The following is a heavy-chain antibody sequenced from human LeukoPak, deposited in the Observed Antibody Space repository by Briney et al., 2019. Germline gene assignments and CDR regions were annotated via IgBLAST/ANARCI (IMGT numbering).Heavy chain of an antibody. V-gene: IGHV4-39*01. Sequence: SETLSLTCTVSGGSISSSSYYWGWIRQPPGKGLEWIGSIYYSGSTYYNPSLKSRVTISVDTSKNQFSLKLSSVTAADTAVYYCARHHALDYYGSGSYYHGWFDPWGQGTLVTVSS. CDR3: ARHHALDYYGSGSYYHGWFDP. CDR2: IYYSGST. D-gene: IGHD3-10*01. CDR1: GGSISSSSYY. J-gene: IGHJ5*02.